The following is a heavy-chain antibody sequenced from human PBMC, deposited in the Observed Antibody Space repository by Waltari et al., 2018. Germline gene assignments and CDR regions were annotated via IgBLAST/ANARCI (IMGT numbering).Heavy chain of an antibody. CDR1: GFTFSSYS. CDR3: ARALEGYYDFWSPSPHAFDI. D-gene: IGHD3-3*01. Sequence: EVQLVESGGGLVQPGGSLRLSCAASGFTFSSYSMNWVRQAPGTGLEWVSYISSSSTIYYADSVKGRFTISRDNAKNSLYLQMNSLRAEDTAVYYCARALEGYYDFWSPSPHAFDIWGQGTMVTVSS. V-gene: IGHV3-48*04. J-gene: IGHJ3*02. CDR2: ISSSSTI.